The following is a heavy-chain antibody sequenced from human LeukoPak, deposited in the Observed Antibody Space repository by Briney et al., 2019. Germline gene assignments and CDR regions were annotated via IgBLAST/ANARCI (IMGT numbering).Heavy chain of an antibody. J-gene: IGHJ5*02. CDR2: ISYDGSNK. CDR1: GFTFSSYA. Sequence: GGSLRLSCAASGFTFSSYAMHWVRQAPGKGLEWVAVISYDGSNKYYADSVKGRFTISRDNAKNSLYLQMNSLRAEDTAVYYCAREGPWGQGTLVTVSS. CDR3: AREGP. V-gene: IGHV3-30*04.